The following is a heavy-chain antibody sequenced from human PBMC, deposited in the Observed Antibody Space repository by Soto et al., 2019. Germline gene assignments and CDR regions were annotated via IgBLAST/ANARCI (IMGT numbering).Heavy chain of an antibody. CDR2: IYSSGST. V-gene: IGHV4-31*03. CDR1: GGSISSGGYY. Sequence: SETLSLTCTVSGGSISSGGYYWNWVRQHPGKGLEWIGYIYSSGSTSYNSSLESRVTISLDTSKNQFSLKLSSVTAADTAVCYCAREGGDVDSYLSGFNYWGQGALVTVSS. D-gene: IGHD2-21*01. J-gene: IGHJ4*02. CDR3: AREGGDVDSYLSGFNY.